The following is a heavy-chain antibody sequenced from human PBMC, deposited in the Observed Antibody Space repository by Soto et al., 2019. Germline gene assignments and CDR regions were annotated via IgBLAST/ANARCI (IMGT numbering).Heavy chain of an antibody. CDR2: INHSGST. V-gene: IGHV4-34*01. CDR3: ARMKPHYYYMDV. Sequence: PSETLSLTCAVYGGSFSGYYWSWIRQPPGKGLEWIGEINHSGSTNYNPSLKSRVTISVDTPKNQFSLKLSSVTAADTAVYYCARMKPHYYYMDVWGKGTTVTVSS. J-gene: IGHJ6*03. CDR1: GGSFSGYY.